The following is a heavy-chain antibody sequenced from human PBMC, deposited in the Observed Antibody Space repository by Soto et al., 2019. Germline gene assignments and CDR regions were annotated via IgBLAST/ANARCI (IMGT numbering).Heavy chain of an antibody. V-gene: IGHV3-23*01. CDR1: GFTFSSYA. D-gene: IGHD2-2*01. CDR2: ISGSGGST. CDR3: AKDSQPIVVVPAAMEFDP. Sequence: GGSLRLSCAASGFTFSSYAMSWVRQAPGKGLEWVSAISGSGGSTYYADSVKGRFTISRDNSKNTLYLQMNSLRAEDTAVYYCAKDSQPIVVVPAAMEFDPWGQGTLVTVSS. J-gene: IGHJ5*02.